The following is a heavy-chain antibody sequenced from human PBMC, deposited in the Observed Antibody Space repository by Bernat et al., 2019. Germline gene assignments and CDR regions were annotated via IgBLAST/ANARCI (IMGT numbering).Heavy chain of an antibody. CDR2: ISSSSSYT. Sequence: QVQLVESGGGVVKPGGSLRLSCAASGFTFSDYYMTWIRQAPGKGLEWVSYISSSSSYTNYADSVKGRFTISRDNAKNSLYLQMNSLRAEDTAVYYCASGKSVVRGVPNAFDIWGQGTMVTVSS. CDR1: GFTFSDYY. D-gene: IGHD3-10*01. J-gene: IGHJ3*02. CDR3: ASGKSVVRGVPNAFDI. V-gene: IGHV3-11*05.